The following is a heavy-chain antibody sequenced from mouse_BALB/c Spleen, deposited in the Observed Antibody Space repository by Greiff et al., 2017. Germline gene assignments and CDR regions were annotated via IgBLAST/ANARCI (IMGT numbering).Heavy chain of an antibody. J-gene: IGHJ2*01. Sequence: EVQLVESGTVLARPGASVKMSCKASGYTFTSYWMHWVKQRPGQGLEWIGAIYPGNSDTSYNQKFKDKATLTVDKSSSTAYMQLSSPTSEDSAVYYCTRGNYGDYWGQGTTLTVSS. CDR1: GYTFTSYW. D-gene: IGHD1-1*02. V-gene: IGHV1-5*01. CDR3: TRGNYGDY. CDR2: IYPGNSDT.